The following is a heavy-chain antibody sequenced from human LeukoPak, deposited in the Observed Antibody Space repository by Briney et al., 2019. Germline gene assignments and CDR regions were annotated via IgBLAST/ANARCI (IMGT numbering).Heavy chain of an antibody. D-gene: IGHD1-14*01. CDR2: INHSGST. Sequence: SETLSLTCVVYGGSFSGYYWSWIRQPPGKGLEWIGEINHSGSTNYNPSLKSRVTISVDTSKNQFSLKLSSVTAADTAVYYCARELARNHYYYYYYMDVWGKGTTVTVSS. V-gene: IGHV4-34*01. CDR1: GGSFSGYY. CDR3: ARELARNHYYYYYYMDV. J-gene: IGHJ6*03.